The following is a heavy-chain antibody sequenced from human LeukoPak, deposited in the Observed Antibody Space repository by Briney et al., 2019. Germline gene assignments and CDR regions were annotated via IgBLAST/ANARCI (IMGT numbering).Heavy chain of an antibody. J-gene: IGHJ3*02. CDR3: AKEFKGIAELGGRLDAFDI. CDR1: GFTFSSYW. CDR2: IKQDGSEK. V-gene: IGHV3-7*01. Sequence: GGSLRLSCAASGFTFSSYWMSWVRQAPGKGLEWVANIKQDGSEKYYVDSVKGRFTISRDNAKNSLYLQMNSLRAEDTAVYYCAKEFKGIAELGGRLDAFDIWGQGTMVTVSS. D-gene: IGHD6-13*01.